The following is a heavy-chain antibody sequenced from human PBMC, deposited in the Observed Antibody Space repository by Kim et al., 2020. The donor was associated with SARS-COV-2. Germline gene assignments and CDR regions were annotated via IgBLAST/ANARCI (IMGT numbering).Heavy chain of an antibody. J-gene: IGHJ4*02. V-gene: IGHV3-23*01. CDR1: GFTFSSHA. Sequence: GGSLRLSCAASGFTFSSHAMRWFRQAPGKGLEWVSVITAKGDFTTDAESVKGRFTISRDNSKNTLYLQMNSLRAEDTAVYFCAKDQWYSGCSDEWWGKGTMVTVSS. CDR3: AKDQWYSGCSDEW. CDR2: ITAKGDFT. D-gene: IGHD1-26*01.